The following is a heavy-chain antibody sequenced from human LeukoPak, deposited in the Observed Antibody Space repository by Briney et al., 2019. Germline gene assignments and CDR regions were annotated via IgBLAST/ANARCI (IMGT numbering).Heavy chain of an antibody. Sequence: ASVKVSCKASGGTFISYAISWVRQAPGQGLEWMGGIIPIFGTANYAQKFQGRVTTTADESTSTAYMELSSLRSEDTAMYYCARSHDHLWGNYPDYWGQGTLVTVSS. D-gene: IGHD3-16*02. CDR2: IIPIFGTA. CDR1: GGTFISYA. V-gene: IGHV1-69*13. J-gene: IGHJ4*02. CDR3: ARSHDHLWGNYPDY.